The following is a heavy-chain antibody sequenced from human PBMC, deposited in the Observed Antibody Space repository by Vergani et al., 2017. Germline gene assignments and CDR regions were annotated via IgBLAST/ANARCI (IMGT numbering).Heavy chain of an antibody. CDR1: GFSFRNAW. V-gene: IGHV3-7*01. J-gene: IGHJ3*02. CDR3: ASLRFGRAFDI. D-gene: IGHD3-10*01. Sequence: EVQLVESGGGIVKPGGSLRLSCVASGFSFRNAWMNWVRRTPGKGLEWVANIKQDGSEKYYVDSVKGRFTISRDNAKNSLYLQMNSLRAEDTAVYYCASLRFGRAFDIWGQGTMVTVSS. CDR2: IKQDGSEK.